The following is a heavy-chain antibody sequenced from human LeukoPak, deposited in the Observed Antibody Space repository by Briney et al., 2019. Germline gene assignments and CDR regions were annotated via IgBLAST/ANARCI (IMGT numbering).Heavy chain of an antibody. Sequence: GGSLRLSCAASGFTFNTNGMYWVRQAPGKGLEWVAFMWYDGSYKHYAESVKGRCTISSDNSKNTLYLQMNSLRAEDTALCYCAKGISNWGNLDYWGQGTLVTVSS. CDR2: MWYDGSYK. CDR1: GFTFNTNG. D-gene: IGHD7-27*01. CDR3: AKGISNWGNLDY. J-gene: IGHJ4*02. V-gene: IGHV3-30*02.